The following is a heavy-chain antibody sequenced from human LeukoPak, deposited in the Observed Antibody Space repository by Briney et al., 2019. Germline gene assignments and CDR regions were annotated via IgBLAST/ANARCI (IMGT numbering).Heavy chain of an antibody. Sequence: GGSLRLSCAASGFTFDDYVMHWVRQAPGKGLEWVSGISWNSGGIGYADSVKGRFTISRDNAKNSLYLQMNSLRAEDTALYYCAKGSGHIVVVTAYLYFDLWGRGTLVTVSS. D-gene: IGHD2-21*02. CDR1: GFTFDDYV. CDR2: ISWNSGGI. CDR3: AKGSGHIVVVTAYLYFDL. J-gene: IGHJ2*01. V-gene: IGHV3-9*01.